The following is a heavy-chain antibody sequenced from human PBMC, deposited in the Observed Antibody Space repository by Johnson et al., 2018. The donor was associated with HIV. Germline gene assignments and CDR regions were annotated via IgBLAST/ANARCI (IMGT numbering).Heavy chain of an antibody. V-gene: IGHV3-20*04. CDR1: GFTFTSYG. CDR3: ARVLTTRGAFDI. J-gene: IGHJ3*02. D-gene: IGHD3-9*01. Sequence: VQLVESGGGVVQPGGSLRLSCAASGFTFTSYGMSWVRQAPGKGLEWVSGVNWNGDSTGYADSVKGRFTISRDNAKNSLYLQMNSLRAEDTAVYYCARVLTTRGAFDIWGQGTMVTVSS. CDR2: VNWNGDST.